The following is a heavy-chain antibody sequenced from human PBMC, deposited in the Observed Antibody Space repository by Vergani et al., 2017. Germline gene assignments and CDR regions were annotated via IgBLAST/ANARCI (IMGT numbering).Heavy chain of an antibody. V-gene: IGHV3-7*01. D-gene: IGHD2-2*01. CDR3: ARARYCSSTSCYAYYYYMDV. J-gene: IGHJ6*03. CDR2: IKQDGSEN. Sequence: EVQLVESGGGLVQPGGSLRLSCAASGFTFSSYWMSWVRQAPGKGLEWVANIKQDGSENYYVDSVKGRFTISRDNAKNSLYLQMNSLRAEDTAVYYCARARYCSSTSCYAYYYYMDVWGKGTTVTVSS. CDR1: GFTFSSYW.